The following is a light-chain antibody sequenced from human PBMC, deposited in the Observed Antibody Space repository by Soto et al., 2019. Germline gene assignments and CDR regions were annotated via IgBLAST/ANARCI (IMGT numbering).Light chain of an antibody. CDR1: QVISTNY. CDR3: QRYNSNSRT. Sequence: EVVLTQSPGTLSLSPEERATLSCRASQVISTNYLAWYQQQKPGQAPRLLIYDASKRATGVPDRFSGSGSGTEFTLTISSLQPNDFATYYCQRYNSNSRTFGQGTKVELK. J-gene: IGKJ1*01. V-gene: IGKV3-20*01. CDR2: DAS.